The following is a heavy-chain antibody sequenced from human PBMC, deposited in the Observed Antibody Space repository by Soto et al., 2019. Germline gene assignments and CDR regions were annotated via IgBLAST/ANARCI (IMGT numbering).Heavy chain of an antibody. CDR1: GFAFSRYS. J-gene: IGHJ4*02. Sequence: QVQLVESGGGVVQPGRSLRLSCVASGFAFSRYSMHWVRQAPGKGLEWVAVVSYDGTNKYYEDSVKGRFTISRDNSKNTLYVQMDSLRSEDTSSYYSATLTEDYYDSSGYSFDYWGQGTLVTISS. D-gene: IGHD3-22*01. CDR2: VSYDGTNK. CDR3: ATLTEDYYDSSGYSFDY. V-gene: IGHV3-30-3*01.